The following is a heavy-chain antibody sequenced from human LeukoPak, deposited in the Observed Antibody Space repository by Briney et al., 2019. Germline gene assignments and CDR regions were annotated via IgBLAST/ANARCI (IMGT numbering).Heavy chain of an antibody. D-gene: IGHD2-21*02. V-gene: IGHV3-43*02. Sequence: GGSLRLSCAASGFTFDDYAMHWVRQAPGKGLEWVSVISGDGSTIYYADSVKGRFTISRDNAKNSLCLQMNSLRDEDTAVYYCARENIVVVTAIRDAFDIWGQGTMVTVSS. CDR1: GFTFDDYA. CDR3: ARENIVVVTAIRDAFDI. J-gene: IGHJ3*02. CDR2: ISGDGSTI.